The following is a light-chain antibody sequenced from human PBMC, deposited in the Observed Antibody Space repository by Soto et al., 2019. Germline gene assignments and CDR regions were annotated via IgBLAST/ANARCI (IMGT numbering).Light chain of an antibody. J-gene: IGKJ1*01. V-gene: IGKV1-39*01. CDR3: QQSFTNPKT. Sequence: DIQMTQSPSSLSASVGDRVTISCRASQDIGNFLNWYQQKSGEAPKVLIYAASSLQTGVPSRFSGSGSGTVFALTINSLQPEDFATCFCQQSFTNPKTFGQGTEVDIK. CDR2: AAS. CDR1: QDIGNF.